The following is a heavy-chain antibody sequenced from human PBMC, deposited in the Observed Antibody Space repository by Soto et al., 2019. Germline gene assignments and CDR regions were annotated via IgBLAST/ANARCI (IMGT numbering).Heavy chain of an antibody. V-gene: IGHV2-5*02. CDR1: GFSLSTTGVG. CDR2: IFWDDDK. J-gene: IGHJ4*02. Sequence: QITLKESGPSLVKPTQTLTLTCTFSGFSLSTTGVGVGWIRQPPGKALEWLALIFWDDDKRYSPSLKNRLTITKDTSKNQVVLTMTNMDPVDTATYYCARLRWVQLRRPKYYFDYSGQGTLVTVSS. CDR3: ARLRWVQLRRPKYYFDY. D-gene: IGHD5-12*01.